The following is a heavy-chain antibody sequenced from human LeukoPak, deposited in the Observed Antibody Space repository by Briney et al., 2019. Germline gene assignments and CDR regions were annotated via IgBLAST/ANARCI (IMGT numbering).Heavy chain of an antibody. V-gene: IGHV3-7*01. CDR1: GFTFSSYW. CDR3: ARENPDPHYYYMDV. J-gene: IGHJ6*03. Sequence: PGGSLRLSCAASGFTFSSYWMSWVRQAPGKGLEWVANIKQDGSEKYYVDSVKGRFTISRDSAKNSLYLQMNSLRAEDTAVYYCARENPDPHYYYMDVWGKGTTVTVSS. CDR2: IKQDGSEK.